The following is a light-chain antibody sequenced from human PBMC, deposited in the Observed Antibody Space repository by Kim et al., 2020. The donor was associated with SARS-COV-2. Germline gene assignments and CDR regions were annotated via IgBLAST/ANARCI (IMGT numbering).Light chain of an antibody. CDR1: GSDVGGYDY. Sequence: QSGLTQPASVSGSPGQSITISCIGSGSDVGGYDYVSWYQQLPGKAPKLLLYDVSDRPSGVSNRFSGSKSGNTASLTISGLQAEDEADYYCSSYTSSSTWVFGGGTQLTVL. CDR2: DVS. CDR3: SSYTSSSTWV. V-gene: IGLV2-14*03. J-gene: IGLJ3*02.